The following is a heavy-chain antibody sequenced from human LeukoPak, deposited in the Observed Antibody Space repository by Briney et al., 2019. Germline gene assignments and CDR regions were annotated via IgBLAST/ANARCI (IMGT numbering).Heavy chain of an antibody. Sequence: SETLSLTCAVYGGSFSGYYWSWIRQHPGKGLEWIGYSYYSGSTYYNPSLKSRVVISVDTSTKQFSLKLSSVTAADTAVYYCARVAYYGSGTYYFDYWGQGSLVTVSS. D-gene: IGHD3-10*01. CDR1: GGSFSGYY. CDR2: SYYSGST. CDR3: ARVAYYGSGTYYFDY. J-gene: IGHJ4*02. V-gene: IGHV4-31*11.